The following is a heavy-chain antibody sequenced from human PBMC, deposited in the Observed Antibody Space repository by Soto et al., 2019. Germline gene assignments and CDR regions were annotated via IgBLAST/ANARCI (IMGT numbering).Heavy chain of an antibody. CDR1: GFTFSSYG. Sequence: PGGSLRLSCAASGFTFSSYGMHWVRQAPGKGLEWVTGILYDGSDKYYADSVKGRFTISRENSKNTLYLQMNSLRTEDSAVYYCEKAEGGFGDFVHNWGQGTPVTVSS. J-gene: IGHJ4*02. CDR2: ILYDGSDK. V-gene: IGHV3-30*18. D-gene: IGHD3-10*01. CDR3: EKAEGGFGDFVHN.